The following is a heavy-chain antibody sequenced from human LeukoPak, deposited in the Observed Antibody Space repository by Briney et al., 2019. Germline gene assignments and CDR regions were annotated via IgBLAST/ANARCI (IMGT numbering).Heavy chain of an antibody. CDR3: AREDYYDSSDMDV. Sequence: TSETLSLTCTVSGASVSGSAYYWGWIRQPPGKGLEWIGNIYYSGSTYYNPSLKSRVTISVDTSKNQFSLKLSSVTAADTAVYYCAREDYYDSSDMDVWGKGTTVTVSS. J-gene: IGHJ6*03. CDR2: IYYSGST. V-gene: IGHV4-39*07. D-gene: IGHD3-22*01. CDR1: GASVSGSAYY.